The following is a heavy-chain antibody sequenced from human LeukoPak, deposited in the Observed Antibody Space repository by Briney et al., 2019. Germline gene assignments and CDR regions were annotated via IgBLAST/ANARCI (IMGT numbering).Heavy chain of an antibody. Sequence: GGSLRLSCVASGFSFSIYGMGWVRQAPGKGLEWVSSISGSGDATFYADSVKGRFIISRDNSKNKVHLQMNSLRGEDTAVYYCATDRGYCSTTTCYTRGNYFDFWGQGTLVTVSS. D-gene: IGHD2-2*02. CDR1: GFSFSIYG. J-gene: IGHJ4*02. V-gene: IGHV3-23*01. CDR3: ATDRGYCSTTTCYTRGNYFDF. CDR2: ISGSGDAT.